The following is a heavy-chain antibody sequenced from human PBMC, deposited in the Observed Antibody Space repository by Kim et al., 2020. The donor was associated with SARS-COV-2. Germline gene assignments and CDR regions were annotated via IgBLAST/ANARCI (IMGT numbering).Heavy chain of an antibody. V-gene: IGHV3-48*02. D-gene: IGHD3-10*01. CDR3: ARDLEYYYGSGSYYLFDY. J-gene: IGHJ4*02. CDR1: GFTFSSYS. CDR2: ISSSSSTI. Sequence: LSLTCAASGFTFSSYSMNWVRQAPGKGLEWVSYISSSSSTIYYADSVKGRFTISRDNAKNSLYLQMNSLRDEDTAVYYCARDLEYYYGSGSYYLFDYWGQGTLVTVSS.